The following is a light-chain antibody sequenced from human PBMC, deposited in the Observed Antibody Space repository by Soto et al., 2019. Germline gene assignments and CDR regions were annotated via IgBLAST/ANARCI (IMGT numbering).Light chain of an antibody. CDR2: DAS. CDR3: QRRSNWPLT. V-gene: IGKV3-11*01. J-gene: IGKJ4*01. CDR1: QSVSSS. Sequence: DIVLTQSPATLALCPGERATLSCRASQSVSSSLAWYQQKPGQTPRLLIYDASNRATGIPARFNGSGSGTDFTLTVSSLEPEDFAVYYCQRRSNWPLTFGGGTKVEIK.